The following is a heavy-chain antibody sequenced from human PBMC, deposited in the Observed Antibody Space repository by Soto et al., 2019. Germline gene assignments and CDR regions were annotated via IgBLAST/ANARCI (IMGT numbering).Heavy chain of an antibody. CDR3: AGRSGGADDAFDI. CDR1: GGSISSSSYH. J-gene: IGHJ3*02. V-gene: IGHV4-39*01. D-gene: IGHD3-10*01. CDR2: IYYSGST. Sequence: PSETLSLTCTVSGGSISSSSYHWGWIRQPPGKGLEWIGSIYYSGSTYYNPSLKSRVTVSVDTSKNQFSLKLSSVTAADTAVYYCAGRSGGADDAFDIWGQGTMVTVSS.